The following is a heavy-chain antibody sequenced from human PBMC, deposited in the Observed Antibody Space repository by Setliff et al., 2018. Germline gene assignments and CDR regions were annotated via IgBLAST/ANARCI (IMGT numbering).Heavy chain of an antibody. CDR1: GFTFSTHS. Sequence: PGGSLRLSCAASGFTFSTHSMNWVRQAPGKGLEWVSSISRSSTYIYYADSMKGRFTISRDNAKNSLYLQMNSLRAEDTAVYYCASAGHSGSWFPFDAFHIWGQGTMGTVSS. J-gene: IGHJ3*02. CDR2: ISRSSTYI. D-gene: IGHD1-26*01. CDR3: ASAGHSGSWFPFDAFHI. V-gene: IGHV3-21*01.